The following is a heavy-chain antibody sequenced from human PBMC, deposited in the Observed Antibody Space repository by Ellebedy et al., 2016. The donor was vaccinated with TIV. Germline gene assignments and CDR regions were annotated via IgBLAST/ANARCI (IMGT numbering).Heavy chain of an antibody. J-gene: IGHJ6*03. CDR2: INHSGST. CDR1: GGSFSGYY. V-gene: IGHV4-34*01. CDR3: ARTKARYYYYYMDV. Sequence: SETLSLXXAVYGGSFSGYYWSWIRQPPGKGLEWIGEINHSGSTNYNPSLKSRVTISVDTSKNQFSLKLSSVTAADTAVYYCARTKARYYYYYMDVWGKGTTVTVSS.